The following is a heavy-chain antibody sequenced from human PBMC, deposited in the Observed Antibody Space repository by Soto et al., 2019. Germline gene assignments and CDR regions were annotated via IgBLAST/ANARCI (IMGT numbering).Heavy chain of an antibody. Sequence: QVQLVQSGAEVKKPGSSVKVSCKASGGTFSSYAISWVRQAPGQGLEWMGGIIPIFGTANYAQKFQGRVTITADESTSTAYMELSGLRSEDTAVYYCARYDILTGYNWFDPWGQGTLVTVSS. CDR2: IIPIFGTA. J-gene: IGHJ5*02. CDR3: ARYDILTGYNWFDP. V-gene: IGHV1-69*12. CDR1: GGTFSSYA. D-gene: IGHD3-9*01.